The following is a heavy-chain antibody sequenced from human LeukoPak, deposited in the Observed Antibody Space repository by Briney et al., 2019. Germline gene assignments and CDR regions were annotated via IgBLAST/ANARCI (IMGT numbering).Heavy chain of an antibody. CDR2: INHSGST. J-gene: IGHJ4*02. V-gene: IGHV4-34*01. Sequence: PSEXLSLTCAVYGGSFSGYYWSWLRQPPGKGLEWIGEINHSGSTNYNPSLKSRVTISVDTSKNQFSLKLSSVTAADTAVYYCARGRGKKLRFLEWLLVAPFDYWGQGTLVTVSS. CDR3: ARGRGKKLRFLEWLLVAPFDY. CDR1: GGSFSGYY. D-gene: IGHD3-3*01.